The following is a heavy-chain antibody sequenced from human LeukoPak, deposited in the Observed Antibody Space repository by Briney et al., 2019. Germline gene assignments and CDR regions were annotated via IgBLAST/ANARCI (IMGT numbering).Heavy chain of an antibody. CDR1: GGSISGYY. D-gene: IGHD3-3*01. CDR3: ARDVTITIFGVVKPDAFDI. CDR2: IYTSGST. J-gene: IGHJ3*02. Sequence: SETLSLTCTVSGGSISGYYWSWIRQPAGKGLEWIGRIYTSGSTNYNPSLKSRVTMSVDTSKNQFSLKLSSVTAADTAVYYCARDVTITIFGVVKPDAFDIWGQGTMVTVSS. V-gene: IGHV4-4*07.